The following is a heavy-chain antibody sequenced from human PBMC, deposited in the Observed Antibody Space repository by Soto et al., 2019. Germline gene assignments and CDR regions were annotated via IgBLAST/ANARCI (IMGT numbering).Heavy chain of an antibody. V-gene: IGHV3-33*01. J-gene: IGHJ4*02. CDR2: IWYDGSNK. CDR3: ARDMAGAYDSSGYYVY. D-gene: IGHD3-22*01. CDR1: GFTFSSYG. Sequence: QVQLVESGGGVVQPGRSLRLSCAASGFTFSSYGMHWVRQAPGKGLEWVAVIWYDGSNKYYADSVKGRFTISRDNSKNXLYLQMNSLRAEDTAVYYCARDMAGAYDSSGYYVYWGQGTLVTVSS.